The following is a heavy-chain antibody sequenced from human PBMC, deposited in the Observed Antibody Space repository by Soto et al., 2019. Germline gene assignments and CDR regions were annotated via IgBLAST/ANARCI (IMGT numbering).Heavy chain of an antibody. D-gene: IGHD6-6*01. CDR2: ISYDGSNK. V-gene: IGHV3-30-3*01. CDR3: AILKYSSYY. Sequence: GGSLRLTCAASGFTFSSYAMHWVRQAPGKGLEWVAVISYDGSNKYYADSVKGRFTISRDNSKNTLYLQMNSLRAEDTAVYYCAILKYSSYYWGQGTLVTVSS. CDR1: GFTFSSYA. J-gene: IGHJ4*02.